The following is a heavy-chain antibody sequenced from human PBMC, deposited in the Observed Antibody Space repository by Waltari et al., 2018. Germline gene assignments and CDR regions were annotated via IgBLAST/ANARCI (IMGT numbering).Heavy chain of an antibody. CDR1: GFTFSTYA. CDR2: ISKDGKNN. CDR3: STPDYSNMDV. J-gene: IGHJ6*03. V-gene: IGHV3-30*14. Sequence: QLVESGGGVVQPGRSLRLSCVGSGFTFSTYAMHWVRQAPGKGLGWLAVISKDGKNNYYADSAKGRFTISRDNSPNTLYLQMNRLRPDDTAVYYCSTPDYSNMDVWGKGTTVTVSS. D-gene: IGHD2-15*01.